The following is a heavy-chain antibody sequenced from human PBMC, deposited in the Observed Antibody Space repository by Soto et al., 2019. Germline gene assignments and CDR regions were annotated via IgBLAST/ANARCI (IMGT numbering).Heavy chain of an antibody. CDR2: ISYDGSNK. Sequence: QVQLVESGGGVVQPGRSLRLSCAASGFTFSSYAMHWVRQAPGKGLEWVAVISYDGSNKYYADSVKGRFTISRDNSKNTXXLQMNSLRAEDTAVYYCARDAESSYGRYYYYGMDVWGQGTTVTVSS. J-gene: IGHJ6*02. V-gene: IGHV3-30-3*01. D-gene: IGHD5-18*01. CDR1: GFTFSSYA. CDR3: ARDAESSYGRYYYYGMDV.